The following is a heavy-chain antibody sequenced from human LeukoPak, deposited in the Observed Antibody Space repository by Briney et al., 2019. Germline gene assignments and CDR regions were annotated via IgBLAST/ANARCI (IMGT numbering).Heavy chain of an antibody. CDR1: GFTFSSYA. D-gene: IGHD3-10*01. V-gene: IGHV3-23*01. Sequence: GGSLRLSCAASGFTFSSYAMSWVRQAPGKGLEWVSAISGSGGSTYYADSVKGRFTISRDNSKNTLYLQMNSLRAEDTAVYYCAKDGGYYGSGSYYDGSIVYFDYWGQGTLVTVSS. CDR3: AKDGGYYGSGSYYDGSIVYFDY. CDR2: ISGSGGST. J-gene: IGHJ4*02.